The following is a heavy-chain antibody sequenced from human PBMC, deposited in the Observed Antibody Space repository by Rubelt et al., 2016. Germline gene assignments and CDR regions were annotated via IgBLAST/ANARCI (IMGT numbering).Heavy chain of an antibody. D-gene: IGHD2-8*02. V-gene: IGHV3-23*01. CDR3: AKAPWSPDP. CDR2: ISGSGDTT. J-gene: IGHJ5*02. Sequence: GKGLEWVSGISGSGDTTYYADSVRGRFTLSRDNSKNTLYLQMNSLRDDDTAIYYCAKAPWSPDPWGQGTLVTVSS.